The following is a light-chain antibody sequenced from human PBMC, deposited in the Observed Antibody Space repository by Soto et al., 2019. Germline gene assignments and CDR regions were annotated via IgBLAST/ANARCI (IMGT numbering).Light chain of an antibody. J-gene: IGKJ2*01. CDR1: QGISNY. Sequence: DIQMTQSPSSLSASVGDRVTITCRASQGISNYLAWYQQKPGKVPKLLIYAASTLQSGVPSRYSGSGSGTDFTLTISSLQHEDVATYYCQKYNSAPHTCGQGTKLEIK. CDR3: QKYNSAPHT. CDR2: AAS. V-gene: IGKV1-27*01.